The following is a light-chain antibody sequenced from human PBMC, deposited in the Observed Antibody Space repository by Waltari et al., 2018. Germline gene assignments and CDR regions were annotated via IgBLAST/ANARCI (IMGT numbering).Light chain of an antibody. CDR3: SSYAGSNNLV. J-gene: IGLJ3*02. Sequence: PARTHPPPPSGSPGHPGTTPCTGTSSDVGVYNKFSWYQQHPGKAPKLMIYEVSKRPSGVPDRFSGSQSGNTASLTVSGLQAEDEADYYCSSYAGSNNLVFGGGTKLPVL. CDR1: SSDVGVYNK. V-gene: IGLV2-8*01. CDR2: EVS.